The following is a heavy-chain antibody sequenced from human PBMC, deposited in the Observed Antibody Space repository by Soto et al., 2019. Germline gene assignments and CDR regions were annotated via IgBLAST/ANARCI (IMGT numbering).Heavy chain of an antibody. J-gene: IGHJ4*02. CDR2: ISAYNGNT. CDR3: ASNREYYDSSGIFDY. CDR1: GYTFTSYG. D-gene: IGHD3-22*01. V-gene: IGHV1-18*01. Sequence: ALVKVSCKASGYTFTSYGISWVRQAPGQGLEWMGWISAYNGNTNYAQKLQGRVTMTTDTSTSTAYMELRSLRSDDTAVYYCASNREYYDSSGIFDYWGQGTLVTVSS.